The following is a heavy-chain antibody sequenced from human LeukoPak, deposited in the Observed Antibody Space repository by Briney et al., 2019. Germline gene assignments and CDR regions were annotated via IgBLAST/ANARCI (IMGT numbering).Heavy chain of an antibody. V-gene: IGHV4-59*01. J-gene: IGHJ5*02. D-gene: IGHD3-10*01. CDR1: GGSISSYY. Sequence: SGTLSLTCTVSGGSISSYYWSWIRQPPGKGLEWIGYIYYSGSTNYNPSLKSRVTISVDTSKNQFSLKLSSVTAADTAVYYCAKEVAAMVRGAPGGFDPWGQGTLVTVSS. CDR2: IYYSGST. CDR3: AKEVAAMVRGAPGGFDP.